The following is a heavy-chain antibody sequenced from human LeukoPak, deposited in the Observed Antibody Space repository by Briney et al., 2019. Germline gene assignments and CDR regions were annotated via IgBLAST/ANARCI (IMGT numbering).Heavy chain of an antibody. CDR3: ARGTAGYHSSYFDY. CDR2: INSDGSAT. J-gene: IGHJ4*02. V-gene: IGHV3-74*01. CDR1: GFTFGSPW. Sequence: GGSLRLSCAASGFTFGSPWMHWVRQAPGKGLVWVSRINSDGSATAYADSVKGRFTISRDNAENTLYLQMNSLRAEDTAVYYCARGTAGYHSSYFDYWGQGTLVTASS. D-gene: IGHD3-16*02.